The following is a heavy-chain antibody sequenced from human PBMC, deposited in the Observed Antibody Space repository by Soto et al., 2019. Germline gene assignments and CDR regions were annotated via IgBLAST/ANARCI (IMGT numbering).Heavy chain of an antibody. Sequence: SETLSLTCTVSGGSISSSSYYWGWIRQPPGKGLEWIGSIYYSGSTYYNPSLKSRVTISVDTSKNQFSLKLSSVTAADTAVYYCVYSGYDSIGDYFDYWGQGTLVTVSS. V-gene: IGHV4-39*01. D-gene: IGHD5-12*01. J-gene: IGHJ4*02. CDR2: IYYSGST. CDR3: VYSGYDSIGDYFDY. CDR1: GGSISSSSYY.